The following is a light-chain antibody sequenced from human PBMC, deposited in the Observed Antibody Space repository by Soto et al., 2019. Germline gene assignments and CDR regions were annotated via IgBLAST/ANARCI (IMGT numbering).Light chain of an antibody. CDR1: PISSN. J-gene: IGKJ2*01. V-gene: IGKV3-15*01. CDR2: GAS. CDR3: QQYNNWPYT. Sequence: VVTQSPASLSVSPGDRVTISCRAGPISSNLAWHQQRPGQAPRLLIYGASVRATGVPARFNGSGSGTEFTLTINSLQSEDYAVYFCQQYNNWPYTFGQGTKVDIK.